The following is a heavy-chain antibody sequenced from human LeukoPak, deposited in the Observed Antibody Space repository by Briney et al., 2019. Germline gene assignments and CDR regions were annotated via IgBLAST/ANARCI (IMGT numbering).Heavy chain of an antibody. CDR3: ARVGVWYSSGWYAPYYFDY. D-gene: IGHD6-19*01. Sequence: GGSLRLSCAAFGFTFRSYALHGVGRAPGRGLEWVAVISKDGSNKYYADSVKGRFTISRDNSKNTLYLQMNSLRAEDTAVYYCARVGVWYSSGWYAPYYFDYWGQGTLVTVSS. CDR2: ISKDGSNK. J-gene: IGHJ4*02. V-gene: IGHV3-30-3*01. CDR1: GFTFRSYA.